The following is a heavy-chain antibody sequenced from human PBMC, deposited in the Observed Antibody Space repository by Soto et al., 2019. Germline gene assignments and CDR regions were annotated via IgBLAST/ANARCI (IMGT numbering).Heavy chain of an antibody. CDR1: GGSISSSNYY. J-gene: IGHJ4*01. Sequence: PSETLSLTCTVSGGSISSSNYYWGWIRQPPGKGLEWIGSIHYSGNTYYNPSLKSRVTMSVDTSKNQFSLRLSSVTAAETAVYYCATYSTSFYFDSWGQGAMVTVYS. V-gene: IGHV4-39*01. D-gene: IGHD6-6*01. CDR2: IHYSGNT. CDR3: ATYSTSFYFDS.